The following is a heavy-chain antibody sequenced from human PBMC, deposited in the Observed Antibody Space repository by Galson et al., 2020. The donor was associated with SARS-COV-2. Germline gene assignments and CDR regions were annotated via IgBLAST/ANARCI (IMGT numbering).Heavy chain of an antibody. Sequence: SETLSLTCAVSGGSISSGGYSWSWIRQPPGKGLEWIGYIYHSGSTYYNPSLKSRVTISVDRSKNQFSLKLSSVTAADTAMYYCARAVYCSGGSCSGDDAFDIWGQGTMVTVSS. CDR3: ARAVYCSGGSCSGDDAFDI. J-gene: IGHJ3*02. D-gene: IGHD2-15*01. CDR2: IYHSGST. CDR1: GGSISSGGYS. V-gene: IGHV4-30-2*01.